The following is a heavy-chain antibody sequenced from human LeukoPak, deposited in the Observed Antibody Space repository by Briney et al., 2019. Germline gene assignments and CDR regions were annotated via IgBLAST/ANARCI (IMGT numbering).Heavy chain of an antibody. D-gene: IGHD4-17*01. CDR3: ASTTDYGDYDHAFDI. Sequence: SETLSLTCAVSGGSISSGGYSWSWIRQPPGKGLEWIGYIYHSGSTYYNPSLKSRVTISVDRSKNQFSLKLSSVTAADTAVYYCASTTDYGDYDHAFDIWGQGTMVTVSS. V-gene: IGHV4-30-2*01. CDR2: IYHSGST. J-gene: IGHJ3*02. CDR1: GGSISSGGYS.